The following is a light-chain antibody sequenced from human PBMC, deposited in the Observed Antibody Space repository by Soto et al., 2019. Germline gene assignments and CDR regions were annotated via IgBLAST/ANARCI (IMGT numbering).Light chain of an antibody. J-gene: IGLJ3*02. Sequence: QSALTQPPSASGTPGQRVTISCSGSSSNIGSNTVNWYQQLPGTAPKLLIYSNSQRPSGVPARFSGSKSGTSASLAISGLQSEDEADYYCAAWDDSLNGWVFGGGTKLTVL. CDR3: AAWDDSLNGWV. CDR2: SNS. CDR1: SSNIGSNT. V-gene: IGLV1-44*01.